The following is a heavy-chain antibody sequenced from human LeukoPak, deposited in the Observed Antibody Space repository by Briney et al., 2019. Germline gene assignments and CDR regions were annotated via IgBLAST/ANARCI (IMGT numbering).Heavy chain of an antibody. CDR3: ARDGQQLVAAFFDY. J-gene: IGHJ4*02. Sequence: PGGSLRLSCAASGFTXSSYGMHWVRQAXXXXLEWVAVIWYDGTNKYYADSMKGRFTISRDNSKNTLYLQMNSLRAEDTAVYYCARDGQQLVAAFFDYWGQGTLVTVSS. V-gene: IGHV3-33*01. CDR2: IWYDGTNK. D-gene: IGHD6-13*01. CDR1: GFTXSSYG.